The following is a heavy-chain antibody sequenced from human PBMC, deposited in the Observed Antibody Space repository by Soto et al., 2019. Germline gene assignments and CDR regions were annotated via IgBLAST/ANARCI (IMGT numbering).Heavy chain of an antibody. Sequence: ASVKVSSKASADTFTGYYVQWVVQAPGEGHEWMGGIKPNGGGTNYAQTFQVWVTMTRDTSISTAYMELHRLRPDDTAADYCARVRGGYSSGWSPFDIWGQGTMVTVSS. J-gene: IGHJ3*02. V-gene: IGHV1-2*04. CDR1: ADTFTGYY. CDR3: ARVRGGYSSGWSPFDI. CDR2: IKPNGGGT. D-gene: IGHD6-19*01.